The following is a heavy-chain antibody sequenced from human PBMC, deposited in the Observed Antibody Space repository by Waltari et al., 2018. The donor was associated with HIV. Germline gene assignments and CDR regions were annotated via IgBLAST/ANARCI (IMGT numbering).Heavy chain of an antibody. D-gene: IGHD7-27*01. Sequence: EVQLLESGGGLVPPGGSLRLSCAASGFTFSRYAMSWVRQAPGKGWDVCSGVSASGESTDYAYSVKGRFTISRDNSKNTLFLRVNSLRAEDTALYYCAKAPLRRSSVDVTGPAHFEYWGQGILVTVSS. CDR3: AKAPLRRSSVDVTGPAHFEY. CDR1: GFTFSRYA. J-gene: IGHJ4*02. V-gene: IGHV3-23*01. CDR2: VSASGEST.